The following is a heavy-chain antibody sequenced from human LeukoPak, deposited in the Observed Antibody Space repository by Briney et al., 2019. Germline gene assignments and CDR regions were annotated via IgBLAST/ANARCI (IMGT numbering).Heavy chain of an antibody. J-gene: IGHJ5*02. CDR2: ISSSSSYI. Sequence: GESLRLSCAASGFTFSTYSMNWVRQAPGKGLEWVSSISSSSSYIYYADSVKDRFTISRDNANNSLYLQMNSLRAEDTAVYYCAKGVSKNPWGQGTLVTVSS. V-gene: IGHV3-21*01. CDR3: AKGVSKNP. CDR1: GFTFSTYS.